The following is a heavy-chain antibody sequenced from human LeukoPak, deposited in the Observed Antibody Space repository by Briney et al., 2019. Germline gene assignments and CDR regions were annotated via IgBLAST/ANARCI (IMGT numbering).Heavy chain of an antibody. D-gene: IGHD3-10*01. CDR3: ARDHYGSGSYYKGGLY. V-gene: IGHV3-33*01. Sequence: GGSLRLSCAASGFTSSSYGMHWVRQAPGKGLEWVAVIWYDGSNKYYADSVKGRFTISRDDSKNTLYLQMNSLRAEDMAVYYCARDHYGSGSYYKGGLYWGQGTLVTVSS. J-gene: IGHJ4*02. CDR1: GFTSSSYG. CDR2: IWYDGSNK.